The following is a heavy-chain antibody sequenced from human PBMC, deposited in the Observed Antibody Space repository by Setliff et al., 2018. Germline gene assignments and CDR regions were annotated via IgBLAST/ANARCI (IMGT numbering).Heavy chain of an antibody. Sequence: GGSLRLSCAASGFTFSGSAMHWVRQASGKGLEWVGRIRSKADSYATAYAASVKARFTISRDDSKNTAYLQVNSLKTEDTAVYYCAMTMTTGGDFFDYWGHGTLVTVSS. J-gene: IGHJ4*01. CDR2: IRSKADSYAT. V-gene: IGHV3-73*01. D-gene: IGHD4-17*01. CDR3: AMTMTTGGDFFDY. CDR1: GFTFSGSA.